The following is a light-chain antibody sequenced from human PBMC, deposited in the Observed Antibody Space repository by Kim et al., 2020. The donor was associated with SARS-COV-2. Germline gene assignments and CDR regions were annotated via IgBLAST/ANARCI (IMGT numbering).Light chain of an antibody. Sequence: GSPGGSASHCCRTSKSGSSKLAWYQQTPGKATRILYYGASTRATGIPARFSGIGSGTEFTLTISSLQSEDFAIYYCQQYSNWPWGTFGQGTKLEI. CDR1: KSGSSK. CDR2: GAS. CDR3: QQYSNWPWGT. J-gene: IGKJ1*01. V-gene: IGKV3-15*01.